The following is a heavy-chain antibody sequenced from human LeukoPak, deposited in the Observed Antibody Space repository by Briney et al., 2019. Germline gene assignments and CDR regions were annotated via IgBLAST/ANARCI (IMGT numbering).Heavy chain of an antibody. CDR3: ATHTPGTPGTRSYYYGMDV. CDR1: GGSISSSTTY. CDR2: IYYSGST. Sequence: SETLSLTCSVSGGSISSSTTYWGWVRQPPGRGLEWIGSIYYSGSTNDNSSLKSRVTISADTSNNHFSLKLRSVTAADTAVYYCATHTPGTPGTRSYYYGMDVWGQGTTVTVSS. D-gene: IGHD1-1*01. J-gene: IGHJ6*02. V-gene: IGHV4-39*01.